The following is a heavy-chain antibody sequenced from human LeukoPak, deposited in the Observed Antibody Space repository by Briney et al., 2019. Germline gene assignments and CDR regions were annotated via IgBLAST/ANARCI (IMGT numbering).Heavy chain of an antibody. V-gene: IGHV3-23*01. Sequence: GGSLRLSCAASGFTFSSYATSWVRQAPGKGLEWVSVISGSGSSTFYADSVKGRFAISRDNSKNTLYLQMNSLRSEDTAVYYCAKAGGYSYKYYFDSWGQGTLVTVSS. J-gene: IGHJ4*02. D-gene: IGHD5-18*01. CDR2: ISGSGSST. CDR1: GFTFSSYA. CDR3: AKAGGYSYKYYFDS.